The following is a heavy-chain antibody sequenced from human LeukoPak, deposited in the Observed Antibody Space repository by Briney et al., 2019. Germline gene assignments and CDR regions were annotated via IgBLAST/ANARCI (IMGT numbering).Heavy chain of an antibody. CDR2: ISAYNGNT. J-gene: IGHJ4*02. CDR1: GYTFTSYG. CDR3: ARYAYDFWSGYRDY. V-gene: IGHV1-18*01. D-gene: IGHD3-3*01. Sequence: ASVKVSCKASGYTFTSYGISWVRQAPGQGLEWMGWISAYNGNTNYAQKLQGRVTMTTDTSTSTAYMELSSLRSEDTAVYYYARYAYDFWSGYRDYWGQGTLVTVSS.